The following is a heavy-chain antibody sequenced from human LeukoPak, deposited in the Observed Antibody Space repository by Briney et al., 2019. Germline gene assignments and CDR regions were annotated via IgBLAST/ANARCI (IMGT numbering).Heavy chain of an antibody. Sequence: GGSLRLSCAASGFTFSSYDMHWVRHATGKGLEWVSAIGTAGDPYYPGSVKGRFTISRENAKNSLYLQMNSLRAGDTAVYYCARGPRVGYSSSWYYGMDVWGKGTTVTVSS. CDR3: ARGPRVGYSSSWYYGMDV. V-gene: IGHV3-13*05. CDR1: GFTFSSYD. D-gene: IGHD6-13*01. J-gene: IGHJ6*04. CDR2: IGTAGDP.